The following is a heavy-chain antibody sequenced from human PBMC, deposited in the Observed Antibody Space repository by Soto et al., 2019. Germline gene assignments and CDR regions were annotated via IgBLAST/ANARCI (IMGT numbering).Heavy chain of an antibody. J-gene: IGHJ4*02. CDR2: VSSYNGNT. D-gene: IGHD3-10*01. V-gene: IGHV1-18*01. CDR1: GYTFTDHC. CDR3: AREAEGSYSPADF. Sequence: ASVKVSCKTSGYTFTDHCIDWVRQAPGQGLEWVGWVSSYNGNTNYAYNLKDRVIMTTDASTSTAYMELRGLRSDDTAVYYCAREAEGSYSPADFWGQGTPVTVSS.